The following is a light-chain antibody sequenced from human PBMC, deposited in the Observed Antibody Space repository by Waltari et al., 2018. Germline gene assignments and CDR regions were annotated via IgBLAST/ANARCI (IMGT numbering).Light chain of an antibody. CDR1: QSVNKNY. CDR2: GAS. CDR3: QQYGSSLLT. V-gene: IGKV3-20*01. Sequence: EVVLTQSPGPLSLSPGERATLSCRTSQSVNKNYLAWYQQKPGQAPRLLIYGASSRATGIPDRFSGSGSGTDFTLAISRLEPEDFAVYYCQQYGSSLLTFGGGTKVEIK. J-gene: IGKJ4*01.